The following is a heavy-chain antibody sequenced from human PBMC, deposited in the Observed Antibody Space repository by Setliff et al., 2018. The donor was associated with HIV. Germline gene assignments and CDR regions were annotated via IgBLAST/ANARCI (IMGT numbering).Heavy chain of an antibody. J-gene: IGHJ4*02. CDR3: AHYYYDTSGQPFDY. V-gene: IGHV4-4*09. Sequence: SETLSHTCPVSGDSTSSYYWSWIRQPPGKGLEWIGYIYTTGSTNYNPSLKSRVTISLDTSKNQLSLKLSSATAADTAVYYCAHYYYDTSGQPFDYWGQGTLVTVSS. CDR1: GDSTSSYY. D-gene: IGHD3-22*01. CDR2: IYTTGST.